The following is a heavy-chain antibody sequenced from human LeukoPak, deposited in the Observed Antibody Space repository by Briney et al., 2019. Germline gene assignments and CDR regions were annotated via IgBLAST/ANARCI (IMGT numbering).Heavy chain of an antibody. CDR2: IYPGDSDT. J-gene: IGHJ4*02. CDR3: ASSRYDILTGYSYFEY. Sequence: GESLKISCQGSGYSFTSYWIGWVRQMPGKGLEWMGIIYPGDSDTRYSPSFQGQVTISADKSISTAYLQWSSLKASDTAMYYCASSRYDILTGYSYFEYWGQGTLVTVSS. CDR1: GYSFTSYW. D-gene: IGHD3-9*01. V-gene: IGHV5-51*01.